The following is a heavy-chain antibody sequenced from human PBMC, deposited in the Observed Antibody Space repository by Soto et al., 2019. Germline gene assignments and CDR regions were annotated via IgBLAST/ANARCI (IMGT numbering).Heavy chain of an antibody. Sequence: QVQLVESGGGVVQPGRSLRLSCAASGFTFSSHGMHGVRQAPGKGLEWVAVIWYDGSYKYYADSVKGRFAISRDNSKNTLFLQMNSLRAEDTAVYYCARQSYSGYDLDYWGQGTLVTVSS. CDR2: IWYDGSYK. D-gene: IGHD5-12*01. CDR1: GFTFSSHG. CDR3: ARQSYSGYDLDY. J-gene: IGHJ4*02. V-gene: IGHV3-33*01.